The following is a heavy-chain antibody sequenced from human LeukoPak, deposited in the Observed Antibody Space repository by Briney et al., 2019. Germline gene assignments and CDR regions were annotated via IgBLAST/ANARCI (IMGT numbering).Heavy chain of an antibody. CDR1: GGSITTYY. J-gene: IGHJ4*02. Sequence: SETLSLTCTVSGGSITTYYWGWIRQPPGKGLEWIGYFYYSGSTTYNPSLESRVTISEDTSKNQFSLKVSSVTAADTAVYYCARVIQGTTIDPWGQGTLVTVSS. V-gene: IGHV4-59*01. D-gene: IGHD5-24*01. CDR2: FYYSGST. CDR3: ARVIQGTTIDP.